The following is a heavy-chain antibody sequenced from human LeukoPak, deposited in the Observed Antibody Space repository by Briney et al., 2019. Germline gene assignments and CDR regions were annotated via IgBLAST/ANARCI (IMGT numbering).Heavy chain of an antibody. J-gene: IGHJ4*02. CDR3: ARNGYSYGYDY. D-gene: IGHD5-18*01. Sequence: ASVKVPCKASGYTFTSYGISWVRLAPGQGLEWMAWINPYKGNTNYAQKLQGRVTMTTDTSTSTAYMELRSLRSDDTAVYYCARNGYSYGYDYWGQGTLVTVSS. CDR1: GYTFTSYG. CDR2: INPYKGNT. V-gene: IGHV1-18*01.